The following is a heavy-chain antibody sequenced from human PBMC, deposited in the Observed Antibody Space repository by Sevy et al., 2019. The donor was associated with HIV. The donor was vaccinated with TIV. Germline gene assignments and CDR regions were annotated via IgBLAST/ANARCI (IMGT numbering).Heavy chain of an antibody. CDR3: ARGSGVAFDY. D-gene: IGHD3-10*01. J-gene: IGHJ4*02. V-gene: IGHV3-74*01. CDR1: GFPFSSHW. CDR2: INSDDTSI. Sequence: GGSLRLSFEASGFPFSSHWMHWVRQGPGQGLVWVSGINSDDTSIPYADSVKGRFTISRDNVKNTLYLQMSSLRAEDTALYYCARGSGVAFDYWGQGTLVTVSS.